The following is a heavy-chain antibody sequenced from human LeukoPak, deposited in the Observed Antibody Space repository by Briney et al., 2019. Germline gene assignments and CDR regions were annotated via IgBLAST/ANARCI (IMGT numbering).Heavy chain of an antibody. D-gene: IGHD3-10*01. Sequence: GGSLRLSCAASGFTFSSYGMHWVRQAPGKGLEWVAFIRYDGSNKYYADSVKGRFTISRDNSKNTLYLQMNSLRAEDTAVYYCAKDVTPRTDYYGSGSYRRRLFDYWGQGTLVTVSS. V-gene: IGHV3-30*02. CDR3: AKDVTPRTDYYGSGSYRRRLFDY. J-gene: IGHJ4*02. CDR1: GFTFSSYG. CDR2: IRYDGSNK.